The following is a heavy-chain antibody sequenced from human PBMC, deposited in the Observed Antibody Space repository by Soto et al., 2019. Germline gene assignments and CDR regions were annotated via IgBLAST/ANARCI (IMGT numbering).Heavy chain of an antibody. CDR2: VYTSGNA. D-gene: IGHD6-13*01. CDR3: AREAAETVGDGYRCDP. CDR1: GDSFSGYY. V-gene: IGHV4-4*07. Sequence: QVQLQESGPGLVKPSDTLSLTCTVSGDSFSGYYWSWIRQPAGKGLEWIGRVYTSGNADYNPSLTSRVTVSVDTSKNQFSLKLRFVTAADTAVYYCAREAAETVGDGYRCDPWGQGTLVTVSS. J-gene: IGHJ5*02.